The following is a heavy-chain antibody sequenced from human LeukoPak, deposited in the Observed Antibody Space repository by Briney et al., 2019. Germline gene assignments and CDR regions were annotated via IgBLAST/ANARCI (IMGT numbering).Heavy chain of an antibody. Sequence: GGSLRLSCAASGFTVSSYYMSWVRQAPGKGLEWVSVVYSGGSTYYADSVKGRFTISRDNSKNTLYLQMNSLRAEDTAVYYCATWIRRDGYNYGPFAFDIWGQGTMVTVSS. CDR3: ATWIRRDGYNYGPFAFDI. CDR1: GFTVSSYY. J-gene: IGHJ3*02. V-gene: IGHV3-66*01. D-gene: IGHD5-12*01. CDR2: VYSGGST.